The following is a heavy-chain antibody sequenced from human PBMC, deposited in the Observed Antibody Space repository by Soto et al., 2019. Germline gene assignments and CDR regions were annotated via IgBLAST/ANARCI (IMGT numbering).Heavy chain of an antibody. CDR2: INPSGGST. CDR3: ARVRATAMGSKGYFDY. Sequence: ASVKVSCKACGDTFTSYYMHWVGQAPGQGREWMGIINPSGGSTSYAQKFQGRVTMTRDTSTSTVYMELSSLRSEDTAVYYCARVRATAMGSKGYFDYWGQGPLVTVAS. V-gene: IGHV1-46*01. D-gene: IGHD5-18*01. CDR1: GDTFTSYY. J-gene: IGHJ4*02.